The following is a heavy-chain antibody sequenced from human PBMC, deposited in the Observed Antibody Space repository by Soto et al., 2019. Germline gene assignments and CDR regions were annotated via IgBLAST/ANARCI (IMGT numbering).Heavy chain of an antibody. Sequence: SETLSLTCTVSGGSISSYYWSWIRQPPGKGLEWIGYIYYSGGTNYNPSLKSRVTISVDTSKNQFSLKLSSVTAADTAVYYCARDSHGGNHYYYYGMDVWGQGTTVTVSS. CDR3: ARDSHGGNHYYYYGMDV. D-gene: IGHD4-17*01. CDR1: GGSISSYY. V-gene: IGHV4-59*01. CDR2: IYYSGGT. J-gene: IGHJ6*02.